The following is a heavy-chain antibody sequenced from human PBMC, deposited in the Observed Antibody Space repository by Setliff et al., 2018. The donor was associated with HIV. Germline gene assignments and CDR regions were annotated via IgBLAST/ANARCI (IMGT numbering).Heavy chain of an antibody. CDR2: IYNRGYT. CDR3: AGMFFYGSGSKSDFDY. V-gene: IGHV4-31*02. CDR1: GGSIMSDGYY. Sequence: LSETLSLTCTVSGGSIMSDGYYWNWIRQRPGKGLEWIGYIYNRGYTYYNPSLKSRVTTSIDTSQNQFSLRLSSVTVADTAVYYCAGMFFYGSGSKSDFDYWGQGTQVTAPQ. J-gene: IGHJ4*02. D-gene: IGHD3-10*01.